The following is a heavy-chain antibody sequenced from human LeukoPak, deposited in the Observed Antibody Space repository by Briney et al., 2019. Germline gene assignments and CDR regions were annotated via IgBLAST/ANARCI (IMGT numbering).Heavy chain of an antibody. V-gene: IGHV3-49*04. CDR3: TRDQTPYY. CDR2: IRSQIYGGTP. CDR1: GSTFGDYA. J-gene: IGHJ4*02. Sequence: GGSLRLSCTASGSTFGDYAMTWVRQAPGKGLEWVGFIRSQIYGGTPEYAASVKGRFTISRDDSEGVAYLQMNSLKTEDAAVYYCTRDQTPYYWGQGTLVTVSS.